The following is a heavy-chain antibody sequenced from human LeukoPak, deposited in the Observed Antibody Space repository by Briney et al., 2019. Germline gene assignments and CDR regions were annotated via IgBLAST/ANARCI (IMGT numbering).Heavy chain of an antibody. D-gene: IGHD5-12*01. CDR2: IYYNEST. CDR3: ARGFDSKSTYFDY. V-gene: IGHV4-59*01. J-gene: IGHJ4*02. Sequence: SETLSLTCTVSGRSISSYYWNWIRQPPGKGLEWIGFIYYNESTNYNPSLKSRVTISVDTSKNRFSLKLSSVTAADTAVYYCARGFDSKSTYFDYWGQGTLVTVSS. CDR1: GRSISSYY.